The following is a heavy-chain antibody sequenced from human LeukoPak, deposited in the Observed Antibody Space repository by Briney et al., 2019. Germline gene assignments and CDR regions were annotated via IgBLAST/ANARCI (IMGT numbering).Heavy chain of an antibody. Sequence: PGGSLRLSCAASGFTFSNYWMHWVRQAPGKGLLWVSSISSSSSYIYYADSVKGRFTISRDNAKNSLYLQMNSLRAEDTAVYYCAREEYYYGSGTYPDYWGQGTLVTVSS. CDR3: AREEYYYGSGTYPDY. CDR1: GFTFSNYW. D-gene: IGHD3-10*01. J-gene: IGHJ4*02. CDR2: ISSSSSYI. V-gene: IGHV3-21*01.